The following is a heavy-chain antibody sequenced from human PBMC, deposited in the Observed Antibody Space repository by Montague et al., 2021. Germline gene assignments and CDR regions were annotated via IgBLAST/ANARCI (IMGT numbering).Heavy chain of an antibody. CDR3: ARNPAYGALDY. CDR1: GLIFSHSW. V-gene: IGHV3-7*03. J-gene: IGHJ4*02. Sequence: SLRLSCAASGLIFSHSWMAWVRLPPGKGLEWVAGVNPDGSQADYVESVKGRFTVSKDNAKNSLFLQMNSLRGDDTALYYCARNPAYGALDYWGQGTRVTVPS. D-gene: IGHD4/OR15-4a*01. CDR2: VNPDGSQA.